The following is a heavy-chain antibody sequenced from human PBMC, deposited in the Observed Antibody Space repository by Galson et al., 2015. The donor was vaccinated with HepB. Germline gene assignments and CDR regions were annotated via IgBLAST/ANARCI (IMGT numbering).Heavy chain of an antibody. V-gene: IGHV3-7*01. D-gene: IGHD3-10*01. Sequence: SLRLSCAASGFTFSSYWMSWVRQAPGKGLEWVANIKQDGSEKYYVDSVKGRFTISRDNAKNSLYLQMNSLRAEDTAVYYCAKFPPGASGSYVGVDYWGQGTLVTVSS. CDR1: GFTFSSYW. J-gene: IGHJ4*02. CDR3: AKFPPGASGSYVGVDY. CDR2: IKQDGSEK.